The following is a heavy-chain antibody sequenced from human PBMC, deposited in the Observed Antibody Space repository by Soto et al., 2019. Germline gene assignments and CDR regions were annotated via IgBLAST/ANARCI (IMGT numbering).Heavy chain of an antibody. J-gene: IGHJ2*01. V-gene: IGHV3-23*01. CDR2: ISGSGGGT. D-gene: IGHD1-7*01. CDR1: GFTFSNYA. CDR3: AKDPSENYDGWYFDL. Sequence: EVQLLESGGGLVQPGGSLRLSCAASGFTFSNYAMGWVRQGPGKGLEWVSYISGSGGGTYYADSVKGRFTISRDNSNNTLYAQINSLKSEDTAVYYCAKDPSENYDGWYFDLWGRGTLVTLSS.